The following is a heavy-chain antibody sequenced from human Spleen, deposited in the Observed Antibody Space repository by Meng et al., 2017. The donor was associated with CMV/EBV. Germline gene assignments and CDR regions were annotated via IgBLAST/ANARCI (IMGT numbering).Heavy chain of an antibody. CDR2: IYYSGST. CDR3: ARTADSSSWYGGYYFDY. V-gene: IGHV4-31*02. CDR1: LSSGGYY. Sequence: LSSGGYYWSWIRQHPGKGLEWIGYIYYSGSTYYNPSLKSRVTISVDTSKNQFSLKLSSVTAADTAVYYCARTADSSSWYGGYYFDYWGQGTLVTVSS. D-gene: IGHD6-13*01. J-gene: IGHJ4*02.